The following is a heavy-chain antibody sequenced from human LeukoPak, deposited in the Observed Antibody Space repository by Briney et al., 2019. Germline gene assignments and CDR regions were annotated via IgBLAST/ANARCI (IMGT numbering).Heavy chain of an antibody. CDR3: ARAKGANWNYVPGFDY. CDR1: GYTFTSYG. J-gene: IGHJ4*02. V-gene: IGHV1-2*02. Sequence: ASVKVSCKASGYTFTSYGISRVRQAPGQGLEWMGWINPNSGGTNYAQKFQGRVTMTRDTSISTAYMELSRLRSDDTAVYYCARAKGANWNYVPGFDYWGQGTLVTVSS. D-gene: IGHD1-7*01. CDR2: INPNSGGT.